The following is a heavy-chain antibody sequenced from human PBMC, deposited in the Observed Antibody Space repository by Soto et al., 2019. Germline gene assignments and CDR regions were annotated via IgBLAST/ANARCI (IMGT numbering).Heavy chain of an antibody. D-gene: IGHD2-8*01. Sequence: QVQLQESGPGLVKPSQTLSLTCTVSGGSIRSGDYYWSWIRQHPGKGLEWIGYIYYSGTTYYSSPLKGRVIISVDTSKNQFSLKLNSVTAADTAVYYCARVLTAETNPRFDPWGQGTLVTVSS. J-gene: IGHJ5*02. V-gene: IGHV4-31*03. CDR1: GGSIRSGDYY. CDR2: IYYSGTT. CDR3: ARVLTAETNPRFDP.